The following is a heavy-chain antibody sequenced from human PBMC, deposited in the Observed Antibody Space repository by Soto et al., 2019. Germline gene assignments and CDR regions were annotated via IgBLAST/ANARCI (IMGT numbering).Heavy chain of an antibody. CDR3: AKGLALMADH. CDR2: ILYDGSKE. J-gene: IGHJ4*02. CDR1: GFSFNTYV. Sequence: PGGPLRLSCTDSGFSFNTYVMDWVRQAPGKGLEWVARILYDGSKEYYADPVKGRFTISRDNSKNTLYLQMDRLRVEYTAVYFCAKGLALMADHWGQGTPVTVSS. V-gene: IGHV3-30*18. D-gene: IGHD2-21*01.